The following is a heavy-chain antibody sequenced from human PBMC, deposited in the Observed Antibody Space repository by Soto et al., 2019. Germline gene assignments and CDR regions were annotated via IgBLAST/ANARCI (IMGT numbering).Heavy chain of an antibody. CDR2: ISGSGGST. V-gene: IGHV3-23*01. J-gene: IGHJ4*02. D-gene: IGHD2-2*02. CDR1: GLTFSSYA. CDR3: AKEGDTCHSHTCYKYFDS. Sequence: GGSLRLSCAASGLTFSSYAMSWVRQAPGKGLEWVSAISGSGGSTYYADSVKGRCIISRDDSDNTVSLQINSLRAEDTAVYYCAKEGDTCHSHTCYKYFDSWGQGTQVTVSS.